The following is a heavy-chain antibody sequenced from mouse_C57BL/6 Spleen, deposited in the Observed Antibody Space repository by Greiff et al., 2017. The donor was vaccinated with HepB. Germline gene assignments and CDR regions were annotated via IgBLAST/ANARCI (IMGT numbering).Heavy chain of an antibody. J-gene: IGHJ2*01. D-gene: IGHD1-1*02. CDR2: IDPEDGDT. CDR1: GFNIKDYY. CDR3: TTVVGNHYYFDY. V-gene: IGHV14-1*01. Sequence: EVQLQQSGAELVRPGASVKLSCTASGFNIKDYYMHWVKQRPEQGLEWIGRIDPEDGDTEYAPKFQGKATMTADTSSNTAYLQLSSLTSEDTAVYYCTTVVGNHYYFDYWGQGTTLTVSS.